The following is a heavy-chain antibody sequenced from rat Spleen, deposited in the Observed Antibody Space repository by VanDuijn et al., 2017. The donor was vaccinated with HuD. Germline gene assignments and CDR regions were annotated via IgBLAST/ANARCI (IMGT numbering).Heavy chain of an antibody. CDR3: ARSGDYGNYGVMDA. D-gene: IGHD1-11*01. CDR2: IWTGGST. J-gene: IGHJ4*01. V-gene: IGHV2-43*01. Sequence: QVQLKESGPGLVQPSQTLSLTCTVSGFSLTSYHVSWVRQSPGKGLEWMGVIWTGGSTAYNSLLKSRLSISRDTSKSQVFFKMNRLQTEDTATYCCARSGDYGNYGVMDAWGQGASVTVSS. CDR1: GFSLTSYH.